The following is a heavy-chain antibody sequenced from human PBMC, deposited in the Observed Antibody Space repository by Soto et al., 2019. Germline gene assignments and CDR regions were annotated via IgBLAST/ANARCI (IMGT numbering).Heavy chain of an antibody. V-gene: IGHV1-2*02. J-gene: IGHJ4*02. CDR2: INPNSGGT. Sequence: KVSCKASGYTFTGYYLHWVRQAPGQGLEWMGWINPNSGGTNYAQKFQGRVTMTRDTSISTAYMELSRLRSDDTAVYYCARGRTGTTSYFDYWGQGNLVTVSS. D-gene: IGHD1-1*01. CDR3: ARGRTGTTSYFDY. CDR1: GYTFTGYY.